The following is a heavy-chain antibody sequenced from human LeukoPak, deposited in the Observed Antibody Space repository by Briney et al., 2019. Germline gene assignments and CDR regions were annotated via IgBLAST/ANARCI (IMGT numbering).Heavy chain of an antibody. Sequence: GGSLRLSCAASGFTFSSYGMSWVRQAPGKGLEWVSYISSSGSTIYYADSVKGRFTISRDNAKNSLYLQMNSLRAEDTAVYYCAREKGYSSSWRVNYYFDYWGQGTLVTVSS. CDR1: GFTFSSYG. V-gene: IGHV3-48*04. CDR2: ISSSGSTI. CDR3: AREKGYSSSWRVNYYFDY. J-gene: IGHJ4*02. D-gene: IGHD6-13*01.